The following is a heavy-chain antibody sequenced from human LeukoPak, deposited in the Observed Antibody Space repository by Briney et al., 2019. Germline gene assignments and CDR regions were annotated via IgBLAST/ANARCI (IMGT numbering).Heavy chain of an antibody. D-gene: IGHD6-19*01. CDR3: TRVGELWGYGSGWPSQYYYYYYMDV. CDR1: GFTFSSYA. J-gene: IGHJ6*03. V-gene: IGHV3-23*01. CDR2: FSGSGGST. Sequence: GGSLRLSCAASGFTFSSYAMSWVRQAPGKGLEWISTFSGSGGSTYYADSVKGRFTISRDDSKSIAYLQMNSLKTEDTAVYYCTRVGELWGYGSGWPSQYYYYYYMDVWGKGTTVTVSS.